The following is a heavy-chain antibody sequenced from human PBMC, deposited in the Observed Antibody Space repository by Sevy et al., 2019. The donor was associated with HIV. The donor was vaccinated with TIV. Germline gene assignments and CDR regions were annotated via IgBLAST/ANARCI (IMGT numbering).Heavy chain of an antibody. D-gene: IGHD3-10*01. CDR2: ISDYNGYT. Sequence: ASVKVSCKASGYTFSSYGISWVRQAPGQGLEWMGWISDYNGYTNYAHKFQGRVTMSTETSTRTADMELRSLRSDDTAVYFCAREGYYYRSGTYRPPNYYGMDVWGQGTAVTGSS. J-gene: IGHJ6*02. CDR1: GYTFSSYG. CDR3: AREGYYYRSGTYRPPNYYGMDV. V-gene: IGHV1-18*01.